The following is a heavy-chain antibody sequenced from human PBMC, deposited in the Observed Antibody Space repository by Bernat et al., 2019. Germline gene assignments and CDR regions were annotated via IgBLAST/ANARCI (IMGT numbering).Heavy chain of an antibody. CDR1: GFTFSSYS. J-gene: IGHJ4*02. V-gene: IGHV3-21*02. CDR2: ISSSSTYI. CDR3: ARDADWLGRFDY. D-gene: IGHD6-19*01. Sequence: EVQLVESGGGLVKPGGSLRLSCAASGFTFSSYSMNWVRQAPGKGLEWVSSISSSSTYIYYADSVKGRFTISRDNAENSLYLQVNSLRAEDTAVYYCARDADWLGRFDYWGQGTLVTVSS.